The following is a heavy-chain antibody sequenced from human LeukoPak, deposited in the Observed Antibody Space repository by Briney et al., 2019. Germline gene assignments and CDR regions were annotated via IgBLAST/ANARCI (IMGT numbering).Heavy chain of an antibody. CDR3: ARETVTPDAFDI. CDR2: ISAYNGNT. CDR1: GYTFTSYG. J-gene: IGHJ3*02. V-gene: IGHV1-18*01. D-gene: IGHD4-23*01. Sequence: GASVKVSCKASGYTFTSYGISWVRQAPGQGLGWMGWISAYNGNTNYAQKFQGRVTITADKSTSTAYMELSSLRSEDTAVYYCARETVTPDAFDIWGQGTMVTVSS.